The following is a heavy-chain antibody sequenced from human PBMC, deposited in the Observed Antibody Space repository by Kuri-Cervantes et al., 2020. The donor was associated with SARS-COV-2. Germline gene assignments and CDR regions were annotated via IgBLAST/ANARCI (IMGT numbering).Heavy chain of an antibody. CDR1: GFTFSGSA. J-gene: IGHJ4*02. Sequence: GGSLRLSCAASGFTFSGSAMHWVRQAPGKGLEWVSYISSSSTIYYADSVKGRFTISRDNAKNSLYLQMNSLRDEDTAVYYCARAISSWFDYWGQGTLVTVSS. V-gene: IGHV3-48*02. D-gene: IGHD6-13*01. CDR2: ISSSSTI. CDR3: ARAISSWFDY.